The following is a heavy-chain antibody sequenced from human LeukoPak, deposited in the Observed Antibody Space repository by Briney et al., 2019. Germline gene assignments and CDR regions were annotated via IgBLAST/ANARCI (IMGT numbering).Heavy chain of an antibody. CDR3: ARVVVGMVRGVIILENYYYYMDV. J-gene: IGHJ6*03. CDR2: IYYSGST. V-gene: IGHV4-39*07. Sequence: SETLSLTCTVSGGSISSSSYYWGWIRQPPGKGLEWIGSIYYSGSTYYNPSLKSRVTISVDTSKNQFSLKLSSVTAADTAVYYCARVVVGMVRGVIILENYYYYMDVWGKGTTVTISS. CDR1: GGSISSSSYY. D-gene: IGHD3-10*01.